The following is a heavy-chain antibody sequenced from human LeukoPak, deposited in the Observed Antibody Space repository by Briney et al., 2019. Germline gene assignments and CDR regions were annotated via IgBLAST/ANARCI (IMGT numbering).Heavy chain of an antibody. CDR2: INPNSGGT. D-gene: IGHD2-15*01. CDR1: GYXFTGYY. Sequence: ASVKVSCKASGYXFTGYYMHWVRQAPGQGLEWMGWINPNSGGTNYAQKFQGRVTMTRDTSISTAYMELSRLRSDDTAVYYCARDRCSGGSCYDYWGQGTLVTVSS. V-gene: IGHV1-2*02. J-gene: IGHJ4*02. CDR3: ARDRCSGGSCYDY.